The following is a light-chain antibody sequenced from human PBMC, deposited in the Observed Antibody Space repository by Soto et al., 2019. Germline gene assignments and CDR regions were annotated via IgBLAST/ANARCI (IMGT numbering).Light chain of an antibody. V-gene: IGKV3-11*01. CDR1: QIVDSY. Sequence: SVLTQSPATLSLSPLERSTLSCRASQIVDSYLVLYQQKPGQSPRLLIFAASNSATGITARFSGSGSGTDLPLTINSLAPEDFAVYYCQQRSRWPITFGQGTRLEIK. CDR3: QQRSRWPIT. J-gene: IGKJ5*01. CDR2: AAS.